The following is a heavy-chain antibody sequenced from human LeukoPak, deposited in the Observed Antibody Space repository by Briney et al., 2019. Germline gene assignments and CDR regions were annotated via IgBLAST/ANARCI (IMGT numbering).Heavy chain of an antibody. CDR2: IFHTGRT. V-gene: IGHV4-59*01. Sequence: SETLSLTCSVSGASMRSYYWNWIRQPPGKGLEWIGYIFHTGRTRDNPSLNSRVTISLDTSQNQFSLRLTSVTAADTAVYYCARVTHFWSGHYGMDVWGQGTTVTVSS. CDR3: ARVTHFWSGHYGMDV. J-gene: IGHJ6*02. D-gene: IGHD3-3*02. CDR1: GASMRSYY.